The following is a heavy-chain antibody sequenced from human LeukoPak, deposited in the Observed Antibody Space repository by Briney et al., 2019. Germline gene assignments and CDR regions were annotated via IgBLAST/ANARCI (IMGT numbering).Heavy chain of an antibody. CDR1: GGSISSGDYY. D-gene: IGHD5-18*01. CDR2: IYYSGST. J-gene: IGHJ4*02. Sequence: SQTLSLTCTVSGGSISSGDYYWSWIRQPPGKGLEWIGYIYYSGSTYYNPSLKSRVTISVDTSKNQFSLKLSSVTAADTAVYYCASSGYRYGYGEDYWGQGTLVTVSS. CDR3: ASSGYRYGYGEDY. V-gene: IGHV4-30-4*01.